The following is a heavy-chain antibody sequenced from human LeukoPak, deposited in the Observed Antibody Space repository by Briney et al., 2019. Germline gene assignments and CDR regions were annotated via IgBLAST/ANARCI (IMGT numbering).Heavy chain of an antibody. V-gene: IGHV3-48*01. CDR3: AREGYWSTNWYKFGFLLRYFDL. CDR1: GFTFSSYS. D-gene: IGHD6-13*01. CDR2: ISSSSSTI. J-gene: IGHJ2*01. Sequence: GGSLRLSCAASGFTFSSYSMNWVRQAPGKGLEWVSYISSSSSTIYYADSVKGRFTISRDNAKNSLYLQMNRLRAEDTAVYYCAREGYWSTNWYKFGFLLRYFDLWGRGTLVTVSS.